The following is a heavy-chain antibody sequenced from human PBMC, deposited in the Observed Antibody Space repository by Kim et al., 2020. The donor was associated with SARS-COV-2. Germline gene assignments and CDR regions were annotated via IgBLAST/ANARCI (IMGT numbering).Heavy chain of an antibody. J-gene: IGHJ6*02. CDR3: ARGGYSGSGNHKSYYNALDV. Sequence: GGSLRLSCVASAFTFSSDWMHWVRQAPGKGLVWVSRIKSDGSNTNYADSVKGRFTISRDNAKNTLYLQMNSLRVEDTAVYYCARGGYSGSGNHKSYYNALDVWGQGTSVTVSS. V-gene: IGHV3-74*01. CDR1: AFTFSSDW. CDR2: IKSDGSNT. D-gene: IGHD3-10*01.